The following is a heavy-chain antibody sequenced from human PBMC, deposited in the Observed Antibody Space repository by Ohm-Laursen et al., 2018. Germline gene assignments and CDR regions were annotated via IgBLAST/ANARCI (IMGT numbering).Heavy chain of an antibody. CDR1: GFTFSANW. CDR2: IKQDGSKT. V-gene: IGHV3-7*01. Sequence: SLRLSCAASGFTFSANWMSWVRQAPGKGLEWVANIKQDGSKTYYVDSVKGRFTISRDNAQNSLYLQMNSLRAEDTAVYYCARDPGDGMDVWGQGTTVTVSS. J-gene: IGHJ6*02. CDR3: ARDPGDGMDV. D-gene: IGHD3-10*01.